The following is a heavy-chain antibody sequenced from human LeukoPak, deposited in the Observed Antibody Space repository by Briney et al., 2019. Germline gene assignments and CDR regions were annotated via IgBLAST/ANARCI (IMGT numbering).Heavy chain of an antibody. CDR3: ANWIVVITSSIRDYYFDS. V-gene: IGHV3-48*01. D-gene: IGHD3-22*01. CDR1: GLSFSSWS. CDR2: ISSGGSTI. J-gene: IGHJ4*02. Sequence: QAGGSLRLSCVASGLSFSSWSMNWVRQAPGKGLEWVSYISSGGSTIYYADSVKGRFTVSRDNSKNTLYLQMNSLRAEDTAVYYCANWIVVITSSIRDYYFDSWGQGTLVTVSS.